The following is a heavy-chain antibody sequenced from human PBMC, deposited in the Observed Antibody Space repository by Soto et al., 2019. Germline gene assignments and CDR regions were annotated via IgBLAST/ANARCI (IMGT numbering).Heavy chain of an antibody. CDR1: GFTFSSYS. CDR3: ATRMDYNILTGYRPFDY. J-gene: IGHJ4*02. V-gene: IGHV3-21*01. D-gene: IGHD3-9*01. CDR2: ISSGNSYI. Sequence: GGSLRLSCAVSGFTFSSYSMNWVRQAPGKGLEWVSSISSGNSYIYYADSVRGRFTVSRDNAKSSLYLQMNSLRAEDTAVYYCATRMDYNILTGYRPFDYWGQGTQVTVSS.